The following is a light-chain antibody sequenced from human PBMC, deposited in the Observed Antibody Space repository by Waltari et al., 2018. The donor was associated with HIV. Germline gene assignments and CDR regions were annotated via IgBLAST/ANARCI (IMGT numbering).Light chain of an antibody. J-gene: IGLJ2*01. V-gene: IGLV3-21*02. CDR1: NIGYRS. CDR2: DDT. CDR3: QVWASNSAYVV. Sequence: YELTQPPSVSVAPGQTATITCGGDNIGYRSVHWYQQKAGQAPVLVFYDDTGRPSGIPKRFSGSKSGNTATRTISSVEAGDEADYYCQVWASNSAYVVFGGRTKLTVL.